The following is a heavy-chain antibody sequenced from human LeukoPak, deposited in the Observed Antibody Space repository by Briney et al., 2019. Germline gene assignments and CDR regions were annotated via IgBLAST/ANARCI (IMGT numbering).Heavy chain of an antibody. J-gene: IGHJ6*02. Sequence: GGSLRLSCAATGFSFKDYGMHWVRQPPGKGLEWVSAINWNGGGTDYVDSVKGRFTISRDNAKNSLYLQLSSLRPEDTALYHCAKHLTATNTYIFFGLDVWGQGTSVTVSS. V-gene: IGHV3-20*01. CDR3: AKHLTATNTYIFFGLDV. CDR1: GFSFKDYG. CDR2: INWNGGGT. D-gene: IGHD1-26*01.